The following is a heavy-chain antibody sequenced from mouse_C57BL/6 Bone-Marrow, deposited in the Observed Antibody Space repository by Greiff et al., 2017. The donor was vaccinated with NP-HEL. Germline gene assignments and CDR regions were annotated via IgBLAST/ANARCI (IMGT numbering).Heavy chain of an antibody. CDR1: GFTFSDYG. CDR3: ATKGYYPWYFDD. CDR2: ISSGSSTF. V-gene: IGHV5-17*01. J-gene: IGHJ1*03. Sequence: DVHLVESGGGLVQPGGSLKLSCAASGFTFSDYGMHWVRQAPEKGLEWVAYISSGSSTFYYADTVKGRFTISRDNAKSTLFLQMNSLRAEDRAMYYCATKGYYPWYFDDWGTGTTVTVSS. D-gene: IGHD1-1*01.